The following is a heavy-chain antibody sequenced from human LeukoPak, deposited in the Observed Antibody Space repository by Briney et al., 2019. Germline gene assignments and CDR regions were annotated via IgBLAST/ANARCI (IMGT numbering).Heavy chain of an antibody. Sequence: GASVKVSCKASGYTFTGYYMHWVRQAPGQVLEWMGWINPNSGGTNYAQKFQGRVTMTRDTSISTAYMELSRLRSDDTAVYYCARDYYDRGGAFDIWGQGTMVTVSS. V-gene: IGHV1-2*02. D-gene: IGHD3-22*01. CDR2: INPNSGGT. CDR3: ARDYYDRGGAFDI. J-gene: IGHJ3*02. CDR1: GYTFTGYY.